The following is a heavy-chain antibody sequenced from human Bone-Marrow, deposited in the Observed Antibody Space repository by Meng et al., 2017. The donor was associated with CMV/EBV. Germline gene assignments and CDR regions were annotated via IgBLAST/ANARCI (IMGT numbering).Heavy chain of an antibody. CDR3: ARDYCGPEH. J-gene: IGHJ1*01. CDR2: INGDCSVK. V-gene: IGHV3-7*01. Sequence: GESLKISCAVSGFTFTNYWMTWVRQAPGKGLEWVANINGDCSVKHYVDSVKGRFTMSRDNAKNSVYLQLNGLRAEDTAVYYYARDYCGPEHWGQRKLVTVSS. CDR1: GFTFTNYW. D-gene: IGHD3-10*01.